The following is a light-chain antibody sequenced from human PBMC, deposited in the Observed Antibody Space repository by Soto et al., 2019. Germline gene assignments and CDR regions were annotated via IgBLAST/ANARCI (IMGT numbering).Light chain of an antibody. CDR2: GDN. J-gene: IGLJ1*01. CDR3: QCYDSSLTTFV. Sequence: QSVLTQPPSVSGAPGQRVAISCTGSSSNIGAEYDVHWYQQLPGTAPKRLIYGDNNRPSGVPDRFSGSKSGTSASLAITGLQPEDEADYYCQCYDSSLTTFVFGPGTKVTVL. CDR1: SSNIGAEYD. V-gene: IGLV1-40*01.